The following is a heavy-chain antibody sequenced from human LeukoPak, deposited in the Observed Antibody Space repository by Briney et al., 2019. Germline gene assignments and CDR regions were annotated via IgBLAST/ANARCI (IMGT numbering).Heavy chain of an antibody. CDR1: GFTFSSYS. CDR3: AKTRITMVRPALFDY. V-gene: IGHV3-21*04. Sequence: GGSLRLSCAASGFTFSSYSMNWVRQAPGKGLEWVSSISSSSSYIYYADSVKGRFTISRDNSKNTLYLQMNSLRAEDTAVYYCAKTRITMVRPALFDYWGQGTLVTVSS. D-gene: IGHD3-10*01. J-gene: IGHJ4*02. CDR2: ISSSSSYI.